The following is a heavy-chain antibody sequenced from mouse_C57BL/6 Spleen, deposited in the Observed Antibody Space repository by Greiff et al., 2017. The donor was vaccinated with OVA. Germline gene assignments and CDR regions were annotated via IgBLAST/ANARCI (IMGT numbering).Heavy chain of an antibody. J-gene: IGHJ2*01. D-gene: IGHD2-3*01. CDR2: IDPSDSET. V-gene: IGHV1-52*01. Sequence: VQLQQPGAELVRPGSSVKLSCKASGYTFTSYWMHWVKQRPIQGLEWIGNIDPSDSETHYNQKFKDKATLTVDKSSSTAYMQLSSLTSEDSAVYYCARDGLAQYYFDYWGQGTTLTVSS. CDR3: ARDGLAQYYFDY. CDR1: GYTFTSYW.